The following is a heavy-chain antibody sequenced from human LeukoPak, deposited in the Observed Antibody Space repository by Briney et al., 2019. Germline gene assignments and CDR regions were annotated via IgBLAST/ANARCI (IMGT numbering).Heavy chain of an antibody. CDR1: GFTFSSYE. CDR3: ARDGYTSSFLDY. CDR2: ISTGGSTI. J-gene: IGHJ4*02. D-gene: IGHD5-24*01. V-gene: IGHV3-48*03. Sequence: GGSLRLSCAASGFTFSSYEMNWVRQAPGKGLEWVSYISTGGSTIYYADSVKGRFTISRDNVKNSLYLQMNSLRAEDTAVYYCARDGYTSSFLDYWGQGTLVTVSS.